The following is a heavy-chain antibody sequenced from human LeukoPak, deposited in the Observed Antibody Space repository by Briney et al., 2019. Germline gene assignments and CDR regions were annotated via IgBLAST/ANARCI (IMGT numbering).Heavy chain of an antibody. V-gene: IGHV4-59*01. D-gene: IGHD6-19*01. J-gene: IGHJ4*02. CDR3: ARSTGWPGFDF. Sequence: SETLSLTCTVSGDPISSYYCSWIRQPPGKGLEWIGHIYKGGSTNYNPSLKSRVTISADTSKNQFSLKLSSVTAADTAVYYCARSTGWPGFDFWGQGALVTVSS. CDR1: GDPISSYY. CDR2: IYKGGST.